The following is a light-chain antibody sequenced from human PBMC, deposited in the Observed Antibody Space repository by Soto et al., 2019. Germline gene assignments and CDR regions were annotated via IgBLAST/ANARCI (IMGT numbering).Light chain of an antibody. CDR2: DAS. CDR3: QQRSNSWT. CDR1: QSVSSY. V-gene: IGKV3-11*01. J-gene: IGKJ1*01. Sequence: EIVLTQSPSTLSLSPGERATLSCRASQSVSSYLDWYQQKPGQSPRLLIYDASNRATGIPARFSGSGSGTDFTLTISSLEPEDFAVYYCQQRSNSWTFGQGTKVDIK.